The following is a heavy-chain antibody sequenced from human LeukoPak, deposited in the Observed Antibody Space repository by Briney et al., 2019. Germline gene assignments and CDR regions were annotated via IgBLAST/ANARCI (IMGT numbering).Heavy chain of an antibody. CDR3: ARVGQWLRFDYYGMDV. Sequence: GGSLRLSCAASGFTFSSYSMNWVRQAPGKGLEWVSSISSSSSYIYYADSVKGRFTISRDNAKNSLYLQMNSLRAEDTAVYYCARVGQWLRFDYYGMDVWGQGTTVTVSS. D-gene: IGHD5-12*01. V-gene: IGHV3-21*01. J-gene: IGHJ6*02. CDR1: GFTFSSYS. CDR2: ISSSSSYI.